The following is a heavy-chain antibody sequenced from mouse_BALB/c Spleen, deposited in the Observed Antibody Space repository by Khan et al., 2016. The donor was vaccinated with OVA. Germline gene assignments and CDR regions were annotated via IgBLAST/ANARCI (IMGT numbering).Heavy chain of an antibody. Sequence: QIQLVQSGAELAKPGASVKMSCKASGYTFINYWILWVKQRPGQGLEWIGYINPSTGYTEYNQNFKDKATLTADKSSSTAYMQLSSLTSEDSSVYYSARRGLRWDFDYWGQGTTLTVSS. V-gene: IGHV1-7*01. CDR2: INPSTGYT. CDR1: GYTFINYW. J-gene: IGHJ2*01. D-gene: IGHD1-1*01. CDR3: ARRGLRWDFDY.